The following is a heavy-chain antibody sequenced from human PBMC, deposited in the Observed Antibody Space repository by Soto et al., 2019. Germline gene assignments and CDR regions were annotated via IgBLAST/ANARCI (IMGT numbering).Heavy chain of an antibody. J-gene: IGHJ6*02. CDR1: GFTVSSNY. CDR3: AILKGIAAAGTYNYYYGMEV. CDR2: IYSGGST. V-gene: IGHV3-66*01. Sequence: GGSLRLSCAASGFTVSSNYMSWVRQAPGKGLEWVSVIYSGGSTYYADSVKGRFTISRDNAKNSLYLQMNSLRAEDTAVYYCAILKGIAAAGTYNYYYGMEVWGQGTTVTVSS. D-gene: IGHD6-13*01.